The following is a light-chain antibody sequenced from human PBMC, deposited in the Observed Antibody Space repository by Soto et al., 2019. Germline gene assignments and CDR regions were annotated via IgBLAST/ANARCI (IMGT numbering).Light chain of an antibody. CDR1: SSDVGGYDY. Sequence: QSALTQPPSASGSPGQSVAISCTGTSSDVGGYDYFSWYQQHPGKAPKLMIYDVSKRPSGVPDRFSGSKSGNTASLTVSGLQAEDEADYYCSSYAGTYIVFGTGTKVTVL. J-gene: IGLJ1*01. V-gene: IGLV2-8*01. CDR2: DVS. CDR3: SSYAGTYIV.